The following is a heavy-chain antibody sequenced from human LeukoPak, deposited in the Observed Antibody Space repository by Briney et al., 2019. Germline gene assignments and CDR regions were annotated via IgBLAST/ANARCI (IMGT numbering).Heavy chain of an antibody. CDR3: ARGPGGDYAPFDY. D-gene: IGHD4-17*01. V-gene: IGHV1-46*01. CDR1: GYTFTSYY. Sequence: ASVKVSCKASGYTFTSYYMHWVRQAPGQGLEWMGIINPSGGSTSYAQKFQGRVTITRDTSASTAYMEVSSLRSEDTAVYYCARGPGGDYAPFDYWGQGTLVTVSS. J-gene: IGHJ4*02. CDR2: INPSGGST.